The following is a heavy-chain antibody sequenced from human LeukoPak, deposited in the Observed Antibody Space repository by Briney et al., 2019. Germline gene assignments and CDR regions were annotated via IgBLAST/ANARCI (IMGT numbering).Heavy chain of an antibody. CDR2: ISGSGGST. CDR3: AKGPGALNYYNMDV. CDR1: GFTFSSYA. J-gene: IGHJ6*02. Sequence: GGSLRLSCAASGFTFSSYAMSWVRQAPGKGLEWVSAISGSGGSTYYADSVKGRFTISRDNSKNTLYLQMNSLRAEDTAVYYCAKGPGALNYYNMDVWGQGTTVTVSS. D-gene: IGHD1-26*01. V-gene: IGHV3-23*01.